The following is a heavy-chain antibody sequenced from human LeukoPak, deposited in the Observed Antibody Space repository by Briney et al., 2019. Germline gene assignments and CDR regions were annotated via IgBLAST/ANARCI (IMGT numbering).Heavy chain of an antibody. CDR1: GGSISSYY. CDR3: ARGLNNRKSGRRFDVFEI. D-gene: IGHD3-3*01. CDR2: IYYSGST. Sequence: PSETLSLTCTVSGGSISSYYWSWIRQPPGKGLEWIGYIYYSGSTNYNPSLKSRVTISADTSKNQFSLRLSSVTAADTAVYYCARGLNNRKSGRRFDVFEIWGQGTMVTVSS. J-gene: IGHJ3*02. V-gene: IGHV4-59*01.